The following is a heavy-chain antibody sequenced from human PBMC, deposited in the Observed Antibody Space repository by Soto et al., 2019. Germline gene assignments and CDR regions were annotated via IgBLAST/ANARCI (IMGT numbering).Heavy chain of an antibody. Sequence: EVQLLESGGGLIQPGGSLRLSCAASGFTFSTYAMIWVRQAPGKGLEWVSTISDSGGSTWYAESVKGRFTISRDNSKNTLYLQRNSLSAEDTAEYYCASRIGYGYALVYWGQGALVTVSS. D-gene: IGHD5-18*01. V-gene: IGHV3-23*01. J-gene: IGHJ4*02. CDR3: ASRIGYGYALVY. CDR2: ISDSGGST. CDR1: GFTFSTYA.